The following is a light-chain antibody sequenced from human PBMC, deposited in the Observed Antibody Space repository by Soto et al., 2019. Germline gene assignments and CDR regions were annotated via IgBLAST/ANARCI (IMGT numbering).Light chain of an antibody. CDR1: QSVSSS. CDR3: QQRYNWPLT. CDR2: GAS. Sequence: EIVLTQSPATLSLSPGERATLSCRASQSVSSSLAWYQQKPGQAPRLLIYGASNEAAGIPARFSGTGSGTDFTLTISSLEPDDFAVYYCQQRYNWPLTFGGGTKVEIK. J-gene: IGKJ4*01. V-gene: IGKV3-11*01.